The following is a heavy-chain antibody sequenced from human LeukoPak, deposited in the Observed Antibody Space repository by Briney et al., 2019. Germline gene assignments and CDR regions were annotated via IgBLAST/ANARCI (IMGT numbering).Heavy chain of an antibody. CDR1: GGTFSSYA. J-gene: IGHJ3*02. Sequence: SVKVSCKASGGTFSSYAISWVRQAPGQGLEWMGGIIPIFGTANYAQKFQGRVTITADKSTSTAYMELSSLRSEDTAVYYCARVGYCSGGSCCGAFDIWGQGAMVTVSS. D-gene: IGHD2-15*01. V-gene: IGHV1-69*06. CDR3: ARVGYCSGGSCCGAFDI. CDR2: IIPIFGTA.